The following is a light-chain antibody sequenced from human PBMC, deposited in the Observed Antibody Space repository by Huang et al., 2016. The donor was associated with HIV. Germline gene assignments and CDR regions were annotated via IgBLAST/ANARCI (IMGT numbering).Light chain of an antibody. Sequence: DIQMTQSPSSLSASVGDRGTITCRASQGISNYLAWYQQKPGKVPKLLIYAASTLQSGVPSRFSGSGSETDFTLTISSLQPEDVATYYCQKYNSALTFGGGTKVEIK. CDR2: AAS. V-gene: IGKV1-27*01. CDR3: QKYNSALT. CDR1: QGISNY. J-gene: IGKJ4*01.